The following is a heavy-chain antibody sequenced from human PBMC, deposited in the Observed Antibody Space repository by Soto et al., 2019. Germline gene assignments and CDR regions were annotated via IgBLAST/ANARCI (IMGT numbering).Heavy chain of an antibody. CDR2: TSHDGSNK. Sequence: QVQLVESGGGVVQPGRSLRLSCAASGFTFSNYAMHWVRQAPGKGLEWVAVTSHDGSNKYYADSVKGRFTISRDNPKTTLYLQMNNLRAEDTAVYYCAKDISTYSGRYTYYFDSWGQGTLVTVSS. D-gene: IGHD1-26*01. V-gene: IGHV3-30*18. CDR3: AKDISTYSGRYTYYFDS. CDR1: GFTFSNYA. J-gene: IGHJ4*02.